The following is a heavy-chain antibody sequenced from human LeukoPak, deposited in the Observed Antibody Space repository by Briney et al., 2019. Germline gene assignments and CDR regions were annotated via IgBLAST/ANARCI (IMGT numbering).Heavy chain of an antibody. J-gene: IGHJ6*02. CDR1: GYTFTSYA. D-gene: IGHD3-3*01. CDR2: INAGNGNT. V-gene: IGHV1-3*01. Sequence: ASVKVSCTASGYTFTSYAMHWVRQAPGQRLEWMGWINAGNGNTKYSQKFKGRVTITRDTSASTAYMELSSLRSEDTAVYYCARGGITIFGVVIIRDYYGMDVWGQGTTVTVSS. CDR3: ARGGITIFGVVIIRDYYGMDV.